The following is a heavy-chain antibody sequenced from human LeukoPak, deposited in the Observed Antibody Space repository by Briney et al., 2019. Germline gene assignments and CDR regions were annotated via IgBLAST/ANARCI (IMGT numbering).Heavy chain of an antibody. D-gene: IGHD5-18*01. V-gene: IGHV1-2*02. CDR1: GYTFSAYY. Sequence: ASVKVCCKASGYTFSAYYMHWVRQAPGQGLEWMGWINPSSGGTKYVQKFQDRVTMTRDTSVSTVYMELSRLRSDDTAVYYCARDGGYTYFWFDPWGQGTLVTVSS. CDR3: ARDGGYTYFWFDP. CDR2: INPSSGGT. J-gene: IGHJ5*02.